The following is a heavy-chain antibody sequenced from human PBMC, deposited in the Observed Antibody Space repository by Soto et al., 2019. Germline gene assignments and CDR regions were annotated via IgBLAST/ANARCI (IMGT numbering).Heavy chain of an antibody. J-gene: IGHJ6*02. CDR1: GFTFSSYW. V-gene: IGHV3-7*01. D-gene: IGHD3-16*01. Sequence: PGGSLRLSCAAFGFTFSSYWMSWVRQAPGKGLEWVANIKQDGSEKYYVDSVKGRFTISRDNAKNSLYLQMNSLRAEDTAVYYCAGLRNYYYYGMDVWGQGTTVTVSS. CDR2: IKQDGSEK. CDR3: AGLRNYYYYGMDV.